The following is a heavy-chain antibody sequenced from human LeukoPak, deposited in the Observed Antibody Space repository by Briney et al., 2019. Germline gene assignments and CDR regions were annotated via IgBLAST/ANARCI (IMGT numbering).Heavy chain of an antibody. Sequence: GGSLRLSCAASGFTFDDYGMSWVRQAPGKGLEWVSGINWNGGSTGYADSVKGRSTISRDNAKNSLYLQMNSLRAEDTALYYCARDHGAALPDAFAFWAQGPMVTVSS. D-gene: IGHD6-6*01. J-gene: IGHJ3*01. CDR3: ARDHGAALPDAFAF. V-gene: IGHV3-20*04. CDR1: GFTFDDYG. CDR2: INWNGGST.